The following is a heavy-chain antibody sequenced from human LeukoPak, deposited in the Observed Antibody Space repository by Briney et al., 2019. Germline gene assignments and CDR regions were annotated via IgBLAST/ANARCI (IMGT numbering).Heavy chain of an antibody. CDR3: ARDTYYYDSSGYSNFDY. Sequence: SSETLSLTCTVSGYSISSGYLWGWIRQPPGKGLEWIGSIDGSGSTNYNPSLKSRVTMSADTSKNQFSLQLSSVTAADTAVYYCARDTYYYDSSGYSNFDYWGQGTLVTVSS. CDR1: GYSISSGYL. J-gene: IGHJ4*02. V-gene: IGHV4-38-2*02. D-gene: IGHD3-22*01. CDR2: IDGSGST.